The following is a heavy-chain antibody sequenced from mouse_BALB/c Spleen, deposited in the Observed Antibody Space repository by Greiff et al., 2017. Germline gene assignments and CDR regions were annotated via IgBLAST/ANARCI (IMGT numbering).Heavy chain of an antibody. CDR1: GFTFSSYG. CDR3: ARYGERAWFAY. Sequence: EVKVVESGGGLVQPGGSLKLSCAASGFTFSSYGMSWVRQTPDKRLELVATINSNGGRTYYPDSVKGRFTISRDNAKNTLYLQMSSLKSEETAMYDWARYGERAWFAYWGQGTLVTVSA. CDR2: INSNGGRT. V-gene: IGHV5-6-3*01. J-gene: IGHJ3*01. D-gene: IGHD1-1*02.